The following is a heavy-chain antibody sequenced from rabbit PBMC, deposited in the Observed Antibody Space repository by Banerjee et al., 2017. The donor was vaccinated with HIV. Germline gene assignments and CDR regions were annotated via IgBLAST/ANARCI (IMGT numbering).Heavy chain of an antibody. V-gene: IGHV1S45*01. CDR2: IDAGDNGDT. CDR1: GFSFSNKYV. CDR3: ARDLAGVTGWNFGL. D-gene: IGHD4-1*01. J-gene: IGHJ4*01. Sequence: QEQLKETGGGLVQPGGSLTLSCKASGFSFSNKYVMCWVRQAPGKGLEWIACIDAGDNGDTYYASWAKGRFTISKTSSTTVTLQMTSLTVADTATYFCARDLAGVTGWNFGLWGPGTLVTVS.